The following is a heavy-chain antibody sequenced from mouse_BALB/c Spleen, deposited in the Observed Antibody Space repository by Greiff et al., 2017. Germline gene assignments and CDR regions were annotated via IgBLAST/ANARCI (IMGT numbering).Heavy chain of an antibody. J-gene: IGHJ2*01. Sequence: EVKLVESGGGLVKPGGSLKLSCAASGFTFSSYAMSWVRQTPEKRLEWVATISSGGSYTYYPDSVKGRFTISRDNAKNTLYLQMSSLRSEDTAMYYCARHYYYGSSHFDYWGQGTTLTVSS. CDR2: ISSGGSYT. V-gene: IGHV5-9-3*01. D-gene: IGHD1-1*01. CDR1: GFTFSSYA. CDR3: ARHYYYGSSHFDY.